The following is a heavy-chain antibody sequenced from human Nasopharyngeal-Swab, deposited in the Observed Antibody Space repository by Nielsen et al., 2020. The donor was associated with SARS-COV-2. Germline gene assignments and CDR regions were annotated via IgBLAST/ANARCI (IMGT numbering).Heavy chain of an antibody. CDR3: AKDYDIGY. Sequence: GESLKISCAASGFTFSSYSMNWVRQAPGKGLEWVSAIGGNGARTHYADSVRGRFIISRDNSKSTLDLQMNSLRDEDTAVYYCAKDYDIGYWGQGTLVTVSS. V-gene: IGHV3-23*01. CDR2: IGGNGART. CDR1: GFTFSSYS. D-gene: IGHD3-9*01. J-gene: IGHJ4*02.